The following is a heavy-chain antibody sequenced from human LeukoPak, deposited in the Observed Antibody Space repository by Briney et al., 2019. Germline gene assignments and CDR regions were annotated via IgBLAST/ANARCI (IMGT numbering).Heavy chain of an antibody. J-gene: IGHJ4*02. Sequence: GRSLRLSCGASGFTFDDYAMHWVRQAPGKGLEWVSGISWNSVSIGYADSVKGRFTISRDNAKNSLYLQMNSLRTEDTALYYCATGDSSGWDYFDYWGQGTLVTVSS. D-gene: IGHD3-22*01. CDR3: ATGDSSGWDYFDY. CDR2: ISWNSVSI. CDR1: GFTFDDYA. V-gene: IGHV3-9*01.